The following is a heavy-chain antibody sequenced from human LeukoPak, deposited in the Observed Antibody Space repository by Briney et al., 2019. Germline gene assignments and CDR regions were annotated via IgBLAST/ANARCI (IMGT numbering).Heavy chain of an antibody. CDR2: ISYDGSNK. D-gene: IGHD2-2*01. CDR3: ARDRLTAADY. J-gene: IGHJ4*02. Sequence: GGSLRPSCAASGFTFSSYAMHWVRQAPGKGLEWVAVISYDGSNKYYADSVKGRFTISRDNSKNTLYLQMNSLRAEDTAVYYCARDRLTAADYWGQGTLVTVSS. V-gene: IGHV3-30-3*01. CDR1: GFTFSSYA.